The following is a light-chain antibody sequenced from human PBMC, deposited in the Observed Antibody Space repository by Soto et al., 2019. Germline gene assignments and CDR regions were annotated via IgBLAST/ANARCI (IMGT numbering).Light chain of an antibody. CDR2: DNI. V-gene: IGLV1-40*01. Sequence: QSVLTQPPSVSGAPGQRITISCAGSASNIGAGYDVHWYQQLPGTAPKLLIYDNINRPSGVPDRVSGSKSGTSASLAITGLQTEDEADYYCQSHDSGLSGRVFGGGTKLTVL. CDR3: QSHDSGLSGRV. CDR1: ASNIGAGYD. J-gene: IGLJ3*02.